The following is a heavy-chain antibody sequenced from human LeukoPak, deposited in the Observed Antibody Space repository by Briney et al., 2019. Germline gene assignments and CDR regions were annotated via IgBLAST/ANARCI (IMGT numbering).Heavy chain of an antibody. CDR3: AREIPYYGSAYFDL. V-gene: IGHV4-34*01. CDR2: INHSGST. Sequence: PSETLSLTCAVYGGSFSGYYWSWIRQPPGKGLEWIGEINHSGSTNYNPSLKSRVTISVDTSKNQFSLKLSSVTAADTAVYYCAREIPYYGSAYFDLWGRGTLVTVSS. CDR1: GGSFSGYY. D-gene: IGHD3-10*01. J-gene: IGHJ2*01.